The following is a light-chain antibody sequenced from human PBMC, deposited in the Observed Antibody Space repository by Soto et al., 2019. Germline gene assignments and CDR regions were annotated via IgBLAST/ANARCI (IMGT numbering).Light chain of an antibody. J-gene: IGLJ3*02. CDR1: SSDIGIFNY. Sequence: QSALTQPASVSGSPGQSITISCTGTSSDIGIFNYVSWYQQHPGKAPKLIIYEVTNRPSGVSDRFSGSKSGSTASLNSSGLQADDEADYYCSSYTSSSALGVFGGGTKLTVL. CDR3: SSYTSSSALGV. V-gene: IGLV2-14*01. CDR2: EVT.